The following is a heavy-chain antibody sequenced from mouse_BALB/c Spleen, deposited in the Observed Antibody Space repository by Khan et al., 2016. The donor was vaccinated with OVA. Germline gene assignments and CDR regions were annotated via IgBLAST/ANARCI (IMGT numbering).Heavy chain of an antibody. CDR2: ISYSGST. V-gene: IGHV3-2*02. CDR1: GYSITSGYG. D-gene: IGHD1-2*01. J-gene: IGHJ2*01. CDR3: ARTARIKY. Sequence: EVQLVESGPGLVKPSQSLSLTCTVTGYSITSGYGWNWIRQFPGNKLEWMGYISYSGSTNYNPSLTSRISINRDTSKNQFFLQLNSVTTEDTATYYCARTARIKYWGQGTTLTVSS.